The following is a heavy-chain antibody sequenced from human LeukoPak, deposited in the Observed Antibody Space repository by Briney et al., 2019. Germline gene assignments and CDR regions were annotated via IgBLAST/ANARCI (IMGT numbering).Heavy chain of an antibody. CDR1: GFIFGDYA. CDR2: IRSKAYGGTT. V-gene: IGHV3-49*04. Sequence: GGSLRLSCTTSGFIFGDYAMSWVRQAPGKGLQWVGFIRSKAYGGTTEYAASVEGRFTVSRDDSKNIAYLQMNSLTTEDTAVYYCTRDSPHVSEGYWGQGTLVTASS. D-gene: IGHD2/OR15-2a*01. J-gene: IGHJ4*02. CDR3: TRDSPHVSEGY.